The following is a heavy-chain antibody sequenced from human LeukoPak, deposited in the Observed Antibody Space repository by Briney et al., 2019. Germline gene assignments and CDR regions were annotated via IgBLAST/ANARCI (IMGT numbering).Heavy chain of an antibody. V-gene: IGHV4-34*01. Sequence: PETLSLTCAVYGGSFSGYYWSWIRQPPGKGLEWIGEINHSGSTNYNPSLKSRVTISVDTSKNQFSLKLSSVTAADTAVYYCAREVAARPLLRWFDPWGQGTLVTVSS. CDR3: AREVAARPLLRWFDP. CDR1: GGSFSGYY. CDR2: INHSGST. D-gene: IGHD6-6*01. J-gene: IGHJ5*02.